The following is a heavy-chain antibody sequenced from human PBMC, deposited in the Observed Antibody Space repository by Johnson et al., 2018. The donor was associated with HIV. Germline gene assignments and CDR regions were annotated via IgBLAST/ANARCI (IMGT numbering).Heavy chain of an antibody. D-gene: IGHD6-13*01. CDR3: TTDLAAVGRGAFDI. Sequence: VQLVESGGGLVKPGGSLRLSCAASGFTFSNAWMSWVRQAPGKGLEWVGRIKRKTDGGTTDYAAPVKGRFTISRDDSKNTLYLQMNSLKTEDTAVYYCTTDLAAVGRGAFDIWGQGTMVTVSS. CDR2: IKRKTDGGTT. CDR1: GFTFSNAW. V-gene: IGHV3-15*01. J-gene: IGHJ3*02.